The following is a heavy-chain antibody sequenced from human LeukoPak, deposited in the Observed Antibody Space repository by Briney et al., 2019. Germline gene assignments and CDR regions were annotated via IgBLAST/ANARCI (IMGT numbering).Heavy chain of an antibody. CDR3: ARDPYSSSWSYGMDV. CDR2: ISGSGDSS. Sequence: GGSLRLSCAASGFTFRNYAMSWVRQAPGKGLEWVSGISGSGDSSYYADSVKGRFTISRDNSKNTLYLQMNSLRAEDTAVYYCARDPYSSSWSYGMDVWGQGTTVTVSS. V-gene: IGHV3-23*01. J-gene: IGHJ6*02. D-gene: IGHD6-13*01. CDR1: GFTFRNYA.